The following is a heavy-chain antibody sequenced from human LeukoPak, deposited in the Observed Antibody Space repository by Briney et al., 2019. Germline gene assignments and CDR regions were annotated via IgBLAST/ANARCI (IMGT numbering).Heavy chain of an antibody. CDR2: IYYSGST. CDR1: GGSISSYY. V-gene: IGHV4-59*01. CDR3: ARDRRYYDSSGYHDGWFDP. J-gene: IGHJ5*02. Sequence: SETLSLTCTVSGGSISSYYWSWIRQPPGNGLEWIGYIYYSGSTNYNPSLKSRVTISVDTSKNQFSLKLSSVTAADTAVYYCARDRRYYDSSGYHDGWFDPWGQGTLVTVSS. D-gene: IGHD3-22*01.